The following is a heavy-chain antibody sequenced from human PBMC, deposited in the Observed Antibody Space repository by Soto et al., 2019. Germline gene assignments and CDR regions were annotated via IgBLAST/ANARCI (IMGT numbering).Heavy chain of an antibody. D-gene: IGHD2-2*02. CDR2: IYPGDSHT. CDR1: GYRFTSYG. Sequence: VEYLSTCCQGYGYRFTSYGLAWVPQIVGKGLEWLGIIYPGDSHTRYSPSFQGQVTIAADKSISTAYLQWNSLKASDTAIYYCARQGYCSTTACSTVDYWGQGTMVTVSS. J-gene: IGHJ4*02. CDR3: ARQGYCSTTACSTVDY. V-gene: IGHV5-51*01.